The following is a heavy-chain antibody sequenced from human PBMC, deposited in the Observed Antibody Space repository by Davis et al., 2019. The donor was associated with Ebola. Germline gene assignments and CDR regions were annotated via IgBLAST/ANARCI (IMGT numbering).Heavy chain of an antibody. D-gene: IGHD2-2*01. CDR1: GMTFSSYG. Sequence: GESLKISCVVSGMTFSSYGMHWVRQAPGKGLEWVAVISSDGSEQYYGDSVKGRLTISRDNTKNTLYLQMNSPRGEDTAIYYCARDTSHQLPHWLYYFYGMDVWGQGTTVTVSS. CDR2: ISSDGSEQ. CDR3: ARDTSHQLPHWLYYFYGMDV. J-gene: IGHJ6*02. V-gene: IGHV3-30*03.